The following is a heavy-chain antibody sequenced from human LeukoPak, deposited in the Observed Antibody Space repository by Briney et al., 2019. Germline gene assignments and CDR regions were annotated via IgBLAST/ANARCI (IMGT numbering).Heavy chain of an antibody. V-gene: IGHV4-39*01. CDR2: INYTETT. D-gene: IGHD6-19*01. Sequence: SETLSLTCTVSGGSISSRNYCWGWVRQSPGKGLEWVGSINYTETTYYNPSLESRVTISVDTSKNQFSLKLRSVTAADTAQYYCARQISDYYYYYMDVWGTGTTVTVSS. J-gene: IGHJ6*03. CDR3: ARQISDYYYYYMDV. CDR1: GGSISSRNYC.